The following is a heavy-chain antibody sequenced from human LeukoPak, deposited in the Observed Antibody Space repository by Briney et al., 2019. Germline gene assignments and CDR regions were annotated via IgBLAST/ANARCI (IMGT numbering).Heavy chain of an antibody. D-gene: IGHD6-6*01. J-gene: IGHJ4*02. CDR2: INHSGST. CDR3: ARSSIAARLGY. V-gene: IGHV4-34*01. Sequence: SQTLSLTCTVSGGSISSYYWSWIRQPPGKGLEWIGEINHSGSTNYNPSLKSRVTISVDTSKNQFSLKLSSVTAADTAVYYCARSSIAARLGYWGQGTLVTVSS. CDR1: GGSISSYY.